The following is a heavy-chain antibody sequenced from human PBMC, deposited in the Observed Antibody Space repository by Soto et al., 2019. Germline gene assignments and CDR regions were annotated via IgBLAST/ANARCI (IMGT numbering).Heavy chain of an antibody. CDR3: ARDLGYSSGWWGFRDYYYYGIDV. J-gene: IGHJ6*02. D-gene: IGHD6-19*01. CDR2: ISYDGSNK. V-gene: IGHV3-30-3*01. CDR1: GFTFSSYA. Sequence: QVQLVESGGGVVQPGRSLRLSCAASGFTFSSYAMHWVRQAPGKGLEWVAVISYDGSNKYYADSVKGRFTISRDNSKNTLYLQMNSLRAEDTAVYYCARDLGYSSGWWGFRDYYYYGIDVWGQGTTVTVSS.